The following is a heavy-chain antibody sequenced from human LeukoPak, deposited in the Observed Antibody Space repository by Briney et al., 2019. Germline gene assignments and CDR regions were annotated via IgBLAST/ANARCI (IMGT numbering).Heavy chain of an antibody. D-gene: IGHD2-8*02. CDR3: ARGGYCTGGVCYLDY. V-gene: IGHV4-4*07. CDR1: GGSTSSYY. J-gene: IGHJ4*02. CDR2: IYTSGST. Sequence: PSETLTLTCTVSGGSTSSYYWSWIRQPAGKGLEWIGRIYTSGSTNYNPSLKSRVTMSVDTSKNQFSLKLSSVTAADTAVYYCARGGYCTGGVCYLDYWGQGTLVTVSS.